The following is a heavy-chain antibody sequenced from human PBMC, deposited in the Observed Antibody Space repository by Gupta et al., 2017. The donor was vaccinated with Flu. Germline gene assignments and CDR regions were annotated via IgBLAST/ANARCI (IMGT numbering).Heavy chain of an antibody. CDR3: ARVTSERGANAFDL. V-gene: IGHV4-4*07. J-gene: IGHJ3*01. D-gene: IGHD1-26*01. CDR2: IYTTESI. Sequence: RQPAGRGLEWIGRIYTTESIIYNPSLKSRVTMSLDMSKNQFSLKVNSVTAADTAVYFCARVTSERGANAFDLWGQGTMVTVSA.